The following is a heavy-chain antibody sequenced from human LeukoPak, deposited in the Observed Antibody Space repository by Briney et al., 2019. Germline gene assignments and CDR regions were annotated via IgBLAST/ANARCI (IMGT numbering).Heavy chain of an antibody. CDR2: IYYSGST. Sequence: SETLSLTCTVSGGSISSYYWSWIRQPPGKGLEWIGYIYYSGSTNYNPSPKSRVTISVDTSKNQFSLKLTSVTAADTAVYFCARGGYYGSGNDFRFDPWGQGTLVTVSS. J-gene: IGHJ5*02. D-gene: IGHD3-10*01. CDR1: GGSISSYY. V-gene: IGHV4-59*01. CDR3: ARGGYYGSGNDFRFDP.